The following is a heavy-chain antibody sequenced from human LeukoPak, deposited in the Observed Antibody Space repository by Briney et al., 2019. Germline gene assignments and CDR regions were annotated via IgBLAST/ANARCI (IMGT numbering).Heavy chain of an antibody. D-gene: IGHD6-13*01. CDR1: GYAFTSYG. CDR3: ARDTLGSGYSSSSDY. J-gene: IGHJ4*02. V-gene: IGHV1-18*01. Sequence: ASVKVSCKASGYAFTSYGISWVRQAPGQGLEWMGWISAYNGNTNYAQKLQGRVTMTTDTSTSTAYMELRSLRSDDTAVYSCARDTLGSGYSSSSDYWGQGTLVTVSS. CDR2: ISAYNGNT.